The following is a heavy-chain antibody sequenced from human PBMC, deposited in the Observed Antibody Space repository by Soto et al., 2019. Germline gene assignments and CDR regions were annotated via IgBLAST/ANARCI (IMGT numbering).Heavy chain of an antibody. V-gene: IGHV3-9*01. Sequence: EVQLVESGGGLVQPGRSLRLSCAASGFTFDDYAMHWVRQAPGKGLEWVSGISWNSGSIGYADSVKGRFTISRDNAKNSLYLQMNSLRAEDPALYYCAKAPHYDYYYMDVWGKGTTVTVSS. CDR2: ISWNSGSI. J-gene: IGHJ6*03. CDR1: GFTFDDYA. CDR3: AKAPHYDYYYMDV.